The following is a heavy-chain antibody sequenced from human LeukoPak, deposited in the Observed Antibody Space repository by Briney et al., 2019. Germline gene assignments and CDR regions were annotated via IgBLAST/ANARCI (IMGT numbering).Heavy chain of an antibody. CDR3: ARAPRAIAARPGNDY. Sequence: AGGSLRLSCAASGFTFTTYYMSWVRQPPGKGLEWIGEINHSGSTNYNPSLKSRVTISVDTSKNQFSLKLSSVTAADTAVYYCARAPRAIAARPGNDYWGQGTLVTVSS. CDR2: INHSGST. V-gene: IGHV4-34*01. D-gene: IGHD6-6*01. CDR1: GFTFTTYY. J-gene: IGHJ4*02.